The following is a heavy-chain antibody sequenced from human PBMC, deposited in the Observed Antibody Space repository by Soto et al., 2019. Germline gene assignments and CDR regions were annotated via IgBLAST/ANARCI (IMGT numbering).Heavy chain of an antibody. CDR2: ITGRGDST. Sequence: EVQLLESGGGLVQPGGSLRLSCAASGFPFSDHAMHWVRQTPGKGLEWVSAITGRGDSTYYADSVKGRFTISRDNSKSTLYLQMISLRAEDTAVYYCAKDLYVQPPSGWLDPWGQGTVVTVSS. CDR1: GFPFSDHA. V-gene: IGHV3-23*01. J-gene: IGHJ5*02. D-gene: IGHD1-26*01. CDR3: AKDLYVQPPSGWLDP.